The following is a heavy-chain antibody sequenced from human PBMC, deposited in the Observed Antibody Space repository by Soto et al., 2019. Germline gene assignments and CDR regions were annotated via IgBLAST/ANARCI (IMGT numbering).Heavy chain of an antibody. J-gene: IGHJ3*02. CDR1: GVSISTYY. Sequence: QVQLQESGPGLVKPSETLSLTCTVSGVSISTYYWTWIRQPPGKGLEWIGQVFYSGNTNYNPSLKSRFTMSVDASRNQFALRLSSVTAADTAMYYCASRDYNDAFDIWGQGTLVTVSS. CDR3: ASRDYNDAFDI. CDR2: VFYSGNT. D-gene: IGHD4-4*01. V-gene: IGHV4-59*01.